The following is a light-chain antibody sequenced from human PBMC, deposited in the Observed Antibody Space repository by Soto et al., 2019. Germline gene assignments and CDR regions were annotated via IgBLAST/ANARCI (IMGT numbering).Light chain of an antibody. J-gene: IGKJ3*01. CDR2: GAS. CDR3: QQHGSSPFT. Sequence: EVVLTQSPGTLSLSPGERATLSCRASQSVTSTYLAWYQQKPGQAPRLLIYGASTRATGIPDRFSASGSRTDFTLTISRLEPEDFAVHYCQQHGSSPFTFGPGTKVDIK. V-gene: IGKV3-20*01. CDR1: QSVTSTY.